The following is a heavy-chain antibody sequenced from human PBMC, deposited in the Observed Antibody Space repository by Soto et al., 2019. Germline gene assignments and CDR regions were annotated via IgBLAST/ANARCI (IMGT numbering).Heavy chain of an antibody. Sequence: EVQLLESGGGLVQPGGSLRISCAASGFTFSSYAMSWVRQAPGKGLEWVSAISGSGGSTYYVDSVKGRFTISRDNSKNTLYLQMNSLRAEDTAVYYCARNCSSTSCINYWGQGTLVTVSS. J-gene: IGHJ4*02. D-gene: IGHD2-2*01. CDR2: ISGSGGST. CDR3: ARNCSSTSCINY. V-gene: IGHV3-23*01. CDR1: GFTFSSYA.